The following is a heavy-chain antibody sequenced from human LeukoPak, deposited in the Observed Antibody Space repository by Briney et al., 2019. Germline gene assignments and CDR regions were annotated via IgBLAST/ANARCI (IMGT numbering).Heavy chain of an antibody. J-gene: IGHJ3*02. D-gene: IGHD7-27*01. CDR2: TYTGVIT. CDR1: GFTVSSNY. CDR3: ARDTGGIGAFDI. Sequence: GGSLRLSCAASGFTVSSNYMSWVRQAPGKGLEWVSVTYTGVITYYADSVKGRFIISRDNSKNTLYLQMNSLRVEDTAVYYCARDTGGIGAFDIWGQGTMVTVSS. V-gene: IGHV3-66*01.